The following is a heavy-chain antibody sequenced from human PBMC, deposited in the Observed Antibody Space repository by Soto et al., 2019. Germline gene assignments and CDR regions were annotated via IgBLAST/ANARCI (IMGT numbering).Heavy chain of an antibody. CDR2: ISGSGGST. D-gene: IGHD1-26*01. CDR3: ARRGSGSDYDY. Sequence: EVQLLESGGGLVQPGGSLRLSCAASGFTFSSYAMRWVRQAPGKGLEWVSAISGSGGSTYYADSVKGRFTISRDNSKNTLYLQMNSLRAEDTDVSYCARRGSGSDYDYWGQGTLVTVSS. V-gene: IGHV3-23*01. CDR1: GFTFSSYA. J-gene: IGHJ4*02.